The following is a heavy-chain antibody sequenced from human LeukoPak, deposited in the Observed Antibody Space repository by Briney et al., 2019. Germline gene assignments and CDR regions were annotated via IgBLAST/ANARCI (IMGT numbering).Heavy chain of an antibody. CDR2: ISYDGSNK. V-gene: IGHV3-30*18. D-gene: IGHD6-13*01. CDR3: AKEGSSSPYYYYGMGV. Sequence: GGSLRLSCAASGFTFSSYGIHWVRQAPGKGLEWVAVISYDGSNKYYADSVKGRFTISRDNSKNTLYLQMNSLRAEDTAVYYCAKEGSSSPYYYYGMGVWGQGTTVTVSS. CDR1: GFTFSSYG. J-gene: IGHJ6*02.